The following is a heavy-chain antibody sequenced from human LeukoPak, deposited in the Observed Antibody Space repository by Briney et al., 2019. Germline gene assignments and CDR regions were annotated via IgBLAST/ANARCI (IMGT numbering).Heavy chain of an antibody. CDR3: ARDQYYDAFDI. CDR1: GGSISSSYY. Sequence: SQTLSLTCTVPGGSISSSYYWSWIRQPPGKGLEWIGFIYYTGSTNYNPSLKSRVTISVDTSKNQFSLKLSAVTAADTAVYYCARDQYYDAFDIWGQGTMVIVSS. V-gene: IGHV4-61*01. J-gene: IGHJ3*02. CDR2: IYYTGST. D-gene: IGHD1-26*01.